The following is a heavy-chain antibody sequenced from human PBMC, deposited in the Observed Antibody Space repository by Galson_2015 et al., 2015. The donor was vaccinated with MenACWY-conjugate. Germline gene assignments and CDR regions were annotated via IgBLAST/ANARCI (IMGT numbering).Heavy chain of an antibody. J-gene: IGHJ4*02. CDR1: GFTFSSYW. Sequence: SLRLSCAASGFTFSSYWMSWVRQAPGKGLEWVANIKQDGSEKYYVDSVKGRFTISRDNATNSLYLQMNSLRAEDTAVYYCAREYKGTEQWLFDFDYWGQGTLVTVSS. D-gene: IGHD6-19*01. CDR2: IKQDGSEK. V-gene: IGHV3-7*03. CDR3: AREYKGTEQWLFDFDY.